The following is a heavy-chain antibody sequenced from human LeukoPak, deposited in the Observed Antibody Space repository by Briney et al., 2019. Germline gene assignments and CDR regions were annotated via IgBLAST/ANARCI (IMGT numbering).Heavy chain of an antibody. V-gene: IGHV3-23*01. D-gene: IGHD4-23*01. CDR3: AKDQTPYY. J-gene: IGHJ4*02. Sequence: GGSLRLSFAASGFTFSTYAMSWIRQAPGQGLEWVSAISGSDPGTYHADSVKGRFTISRDNSRNMLFLQMNSLRADDTAVYYCAKDQTPYYWGQGTLVTVSS. CDR2: ISGSDPGT. CDR1: GFTFSTYA.